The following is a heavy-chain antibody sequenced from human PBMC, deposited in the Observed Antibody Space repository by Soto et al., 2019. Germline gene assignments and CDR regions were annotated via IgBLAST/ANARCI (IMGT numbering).Heavy chain of an antibody. Sequence: ASVKVSCKASGYTFTSYAMHWVRQAPGQRLEWMGWINAGNGNTKYSQKFQGRVTITRDTSASTAYMELRSLTSDDTAVYYCARVSYSSSWSFDYWGQGTLVTVSS. CDR2: INAGNGNT. D-gene: IGHD6-13*01. CDR1: GYTFTSYA. CDR3: ARVSYSSSWSFDY. V-gene: IGHV1-3*01. J-gene: IGHJ4*02.